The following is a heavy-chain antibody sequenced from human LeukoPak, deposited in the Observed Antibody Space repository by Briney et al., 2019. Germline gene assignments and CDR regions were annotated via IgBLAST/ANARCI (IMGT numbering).Heavy chain of an antibody. V-gene: IGHV3-23*01. CDR3: AKGHIVLMVYAAVGY. J-gene: IGHJ4*02. D-gene: IGHD2-8*01. CDR2: ISGSGDST. CDR1: GGSISSGGYY. Sequence: LSLTCTVSGGSISSGGYYWSWIRQHPGKGLEWVSGISGSGDSTYYADSVKGRFTISRDNSKNTLYLQMNSLRAEDTAVYYCAKGHIVLMVYAAVGYWGQGTLVTVSS.